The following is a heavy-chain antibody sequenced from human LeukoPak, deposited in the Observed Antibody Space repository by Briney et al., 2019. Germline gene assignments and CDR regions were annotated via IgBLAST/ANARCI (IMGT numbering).Heavy chain of an antibody. D-gene: IGHD3-3*01. CDR1: GGSISSSNW. V-gene: IGHV4-4*02. CDR2: IYRSGST. Sequence: SGTLSLTCAVSGGSISSSNWWSWVRQPPGKGLEWIGEIYRSGSTNYNPSLKSRVTISVDTSKNQFSLKLSSVTAADTAVYYCARGMGDLRFLEWPPRYYYMDVWGKGTTVTVSS. CDR3: ARGMGDLRFLEWPPRYYYMDV. J-gene: IGHJ6*03.